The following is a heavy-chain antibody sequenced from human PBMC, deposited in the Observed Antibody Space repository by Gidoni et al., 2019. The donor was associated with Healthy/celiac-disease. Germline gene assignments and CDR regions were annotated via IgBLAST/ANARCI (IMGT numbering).Heavy chain of an antibody. J-gene: IGHJ4*02. CDR2: ISWDGGST. CDR3: AKDWGTNYDILTGYFFDY. CDR1: GFTLDDYT. Sequence: EVQLVESGGVVVQPGGSLRLSCAASGFTLDDYTMHWVRQAPGKGLEWVSLISWDGGSTYYADSVKGRFTISRDNSKNSLYLQMNSLRTEDTALYYCAKDWGTNYDILTGYFFDYWGQGTLVTVSS. V-gene: IGHV3-43*01. D-gene: IGHD3-9*01.